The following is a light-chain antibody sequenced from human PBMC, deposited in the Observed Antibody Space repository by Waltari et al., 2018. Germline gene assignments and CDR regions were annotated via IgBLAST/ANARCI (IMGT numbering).Light chain of an antibody. CDR2: GAS. V-gene: IGKV3-20*01. CDR3: QHFVRLPVT. CDR1: PSVNSA. Sequence: IVLTQSPGTMSLSPGERATLSCRASPSVNSALTWYQLKPGKAPRLLIYGASNRATGIPDRFSGSGSGTDFSLTISRLEPEDFAVYYCQHFVRLPVTFGQGTKVEIK. J-gene: IGKJ1*01.